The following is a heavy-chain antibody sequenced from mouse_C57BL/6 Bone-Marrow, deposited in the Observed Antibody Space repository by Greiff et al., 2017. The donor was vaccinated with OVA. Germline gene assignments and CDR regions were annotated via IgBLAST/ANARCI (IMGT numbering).Heavy chain of an antibody. D-gene: IGHD3-2*02. CDR1: GFSLTSYG. J-gene: IGHJ3*01. V-gene: IGHV2-2*01. CDR3: ARWKDSSGQFAY. CDR2: IWSGGST. Sequence: VHLVESGPGLVQPSQSLSITCTVSGFSLTSYGVHWVRQSPGKGLEWLGVIWSGGSTAYNAAFISRLSISKDNSKSQVFFKMNSLQADDTAIYYCARWKDSSGQFAYWGQGTLVTVSA.